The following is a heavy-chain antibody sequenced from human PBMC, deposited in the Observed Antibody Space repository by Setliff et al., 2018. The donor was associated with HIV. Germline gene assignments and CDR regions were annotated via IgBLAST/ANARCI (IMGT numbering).Heavy chain of an antibody. J-gene: IGHJ4*02. V-gene: IGHV5-51*01. Sequence: GESLKISCKASGYSFTNYWIGWVRQMPGEGLEWMGVIYPGDSTIRYGPSFQGQVTISADRSITTAYLQWSSLTTSDTATYYCIRRRRAPGTADLESYWGQGTLVTV. CDR3: IRRRRAPGTADLESY. D-gene: IGHD2-21*02. CDR1: GYSFTNYW. CDR2: IYPGDSTI.